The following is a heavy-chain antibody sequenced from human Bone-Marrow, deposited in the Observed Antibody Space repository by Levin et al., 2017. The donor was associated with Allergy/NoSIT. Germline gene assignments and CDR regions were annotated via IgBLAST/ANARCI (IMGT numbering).Heavy chain of an antibody. CDR1: GYTFTGYY. CDR3: ARDRTGCTSCYPPQLERYFDL. D-gene: IGHD2-2*01. Sequence: ASVKVSCKASGYTFTGYYMHWVRQAPGQGLEWMGWINPNSGGTNYAQKFQGRVTMTRDTSISTAYMELSRLRSDDTAVYYCARDRTGCTSCYPPQLERYFDLWGRGTLVTVSS. V-gene: IGHV1-2*02. J-gene: IGHJ2*01. CDR2: INPNSGGT.